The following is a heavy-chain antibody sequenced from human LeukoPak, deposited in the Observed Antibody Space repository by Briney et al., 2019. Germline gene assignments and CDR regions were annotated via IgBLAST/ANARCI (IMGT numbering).Heavy chain of an antibody. CDR2: ISSSGSTI. CDR1: GFTFSSYE. J-gene: IGHJ4*02. V-gene: IGHV3-48*03. Sequence: GGSLRLSCAASGFTFSSYEMNWVRQAPGKGLEWVSYISSSGSTIYYADSVKGRFTISRDNAKNSLYLHMNSLRAEDTAVYYCARDNGDSSDYWGQGTLVTVSS. D-gene: IGHD4-17*01. CDR3: ARDNGDSSDY.